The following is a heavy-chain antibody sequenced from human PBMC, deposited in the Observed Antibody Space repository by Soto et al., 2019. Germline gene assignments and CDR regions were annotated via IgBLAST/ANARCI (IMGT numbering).Heavy chain of an antibody. CDR1: GVTFNTYA. CDR2: VSYDGSNK. Sequence: QVQLVQSGGGVVQPGRSLTLSCAASGVTFNTYAMHWVRQAPGKGLECVAIVSYDGSNKSDADSVKDRYTISRDNSKSTLNLQMDSVRAEDTPVYYCAKERGRYWSGVRCSLFDSWGQGTLVTFSS. J-gene: IGHJ4*02. CDR3: AKERGRYWSGVRCSLFDS. D-gene: IGHD2-15*01. V-gene: IGHV3-30*04.